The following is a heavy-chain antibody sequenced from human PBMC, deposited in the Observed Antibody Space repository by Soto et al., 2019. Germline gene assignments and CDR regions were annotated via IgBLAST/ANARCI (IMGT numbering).Heavy chain of an antibody. V-gene: IGHV1-18*01. CDR1: GYTFTSYG. D-gene: IGHD3-10*01. CDR3: ASGGSRGYYYGSGNFLQH. Sequence: ASVKVSCKASGYTFTSYGISWVRQAPGQGLEWMGWISAYNGNTNYAQKLQGRVTMTTDTSTSTAYMELRSLRSDDTAVYYCASGGSRGYYYGSGNFLQHWGQGTLVTVSS. CDR2: ISAYNGNT. J-gene: IGHJ1*01.